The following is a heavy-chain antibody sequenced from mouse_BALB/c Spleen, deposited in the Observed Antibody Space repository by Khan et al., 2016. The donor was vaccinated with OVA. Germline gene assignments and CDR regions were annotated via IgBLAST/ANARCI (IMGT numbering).Heavy chain of an antibody. Sequence: VQLQESGPGLVAPSQSLSITCTVSGFSLTSYGVRWVRQPPGKGLEWLGVIWGDGSTNYHSALISRLSISKDNSKSQGSLKLNSLQTDDTAMYFRARRLGRRYDAMDYGGQGSSVTAFS. CDR3: ARRLGRRYDAMDY. D-gene: IGHD4-1*01. CDR1: GFSLTSYG. CDR2: IWGDGST. J-gene: IGHJ4*01. V-gene: IGHV2-3*01.